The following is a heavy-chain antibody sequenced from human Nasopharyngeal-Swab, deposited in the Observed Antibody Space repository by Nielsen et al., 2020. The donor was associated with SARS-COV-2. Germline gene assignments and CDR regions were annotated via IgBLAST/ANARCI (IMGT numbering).Heavy chain of an antibody. Sequence: SGPTLVNPTETLTLTCTVSGFSLSNARMGVSWIRQPPGKALEWLAHIFSNDEKSYSTSLKSRLTISKDTSKSQVVLTMTNMDPVDTATYYCARISSYCSSTSCYVYYYYYGMDVWGQGTTVTVSS. V-gene: IGHV2-26*01. J-gene: IGHJ6*02. D-gene: IGHD2-2*01. CDR2: IFSNDEK. CDR1: GFSLSNARMG. CDR3: ARISSYCSSTSCYVYYYYYGMDV.